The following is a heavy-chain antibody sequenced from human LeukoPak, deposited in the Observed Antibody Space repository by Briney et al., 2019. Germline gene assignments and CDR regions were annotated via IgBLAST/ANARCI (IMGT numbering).Heavy chain of an antibody. CDR1: GLTFSSYV. CDR3: ARVGSSTSGYNWFDP. V-gene: IGHV3-33*01. Sequence: GSLRLSCAASGLTFSSYVMHWVRQAPGKGLEWVAVIWYDGSNKYYADSVKGRFTISRDNSKNTLYLQMDSLRAEDTAVYYCARVGSSTSGYNWFDPWGQGTLVTVSS. J-gene: IGHJ5*02. CDR2: IWYDGSNK. D-gene: IGHD2-2*01.